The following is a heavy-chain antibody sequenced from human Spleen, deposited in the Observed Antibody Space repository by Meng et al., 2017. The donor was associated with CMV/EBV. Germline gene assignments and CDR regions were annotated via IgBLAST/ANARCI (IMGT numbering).Heavy chain of an antibody. J-gene: IGHJ2*01. CDR2: ISYDGSNK. CDR3: AKDGYGSGSYYTILGYFDL. D-gene: IGHD3-10*01. V-gene: IGHV3-30*18. CDR1: TFSSYG. Sequence: TFSSYGMHWVRQAPGKGLEWVAVISYDGSNKYYADSVKGRFTISRDNSKNTLYLQMNSLRAEDTAVYYCAKDGYGSGSYYTILGYFDLWGRGTLVTVSS.